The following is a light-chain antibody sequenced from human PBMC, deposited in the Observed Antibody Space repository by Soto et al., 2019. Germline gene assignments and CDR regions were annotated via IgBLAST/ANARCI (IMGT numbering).Light chain of an antibody. V-gene: IGLV2-8*01. CDR1: SSDVGAYNS. CDR2: EVS. J-gene: IGLJ3*02. Sequence: QSALTQPPSASGSPGQSVTLSCTGTSSDVGAYNSVSWYQQHPGKAPKLVIYEVSKRPSGVPDRFSGSQSGNTASRTVSGLQAEDEADYYCSSYAGSNNLVFGGGTKLTVL. CDR3: SSYAGSNNLV.